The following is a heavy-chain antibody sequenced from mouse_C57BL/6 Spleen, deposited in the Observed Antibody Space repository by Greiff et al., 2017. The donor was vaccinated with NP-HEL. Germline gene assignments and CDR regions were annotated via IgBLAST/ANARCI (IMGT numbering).Heavy chain of an antibody. D-gene: IGHD1-1*01. Sequence: VQLQQSGAELVRPGASVKLSCTASGFNIKDYYMHWVKQRPEQGLEWIGRIDPEDGDTEYAPKFQGKATMTADTSSNTAYLQLSSLTSEDTAVYYCTRDTVEYYFDYWGQGTTLTVSS. V-gene: IGHV14-1*01. CDR2: IDPEDGDT. J-gene: IGHJ2*01. CDR1: GFNIKDYY. CDR3: TRDTVEYYFDY.